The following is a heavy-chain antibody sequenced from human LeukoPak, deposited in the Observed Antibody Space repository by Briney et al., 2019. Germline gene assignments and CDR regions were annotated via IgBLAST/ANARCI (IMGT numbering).Heavy chain of an antibody. CDR2: ISAYNGNT. V-gene: IGHV1-18*04. D-gene: IGHD6-13*01. J-gene: IGHJ4*02. Sequence: GASVKVSCKASGYTFTSYYMHWVRQAPGQGLEWMGWISAYNGNTNYAQKLQGRVTMTTDTSTSTAYMELRSLRSDDTAVYYCARGVPIAAAGTSFDYWGQGTLVTVSS. CDR1: GYTFTSYY. CDR3: ARGVPIAAAGTSFDY.